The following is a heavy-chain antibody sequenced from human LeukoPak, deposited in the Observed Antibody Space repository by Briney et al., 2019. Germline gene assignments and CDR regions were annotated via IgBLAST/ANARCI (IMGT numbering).Heavy chain of an antibody. Sequence: GGSLRLSCTTSGFTFSNYAMNWVRQAPGKGLEWVSAISSSGGSRYYADSVKGRFTISRDNAKNSLYLQMNSLRAEDTAVYYCARSYDSSGYSQLSFDYWGQGTLVTVSS. V-gene: IGHV3-21*01. CDR2: ISSSGGSR. D-gene: IGHD3-22*01. CDR1: GFTFSNYA. J-gene: IGHJ4*02. CDR3: ARSYDSSGYSQLSFDY.